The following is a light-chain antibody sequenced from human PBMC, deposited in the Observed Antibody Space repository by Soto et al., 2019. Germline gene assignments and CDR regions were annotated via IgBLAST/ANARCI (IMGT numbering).Light chain of an antibody. CDR1: SSNIGAGFD. J-gene: IGLJ1*01. CDR2: GNS. Sequence: QSVLTQPPSVSGAPGRRVTISCTGSSSNIGAGFDVHWYQQLPGTAPKLLMYGNSNRPSGVPDRFSGSKSDTSASLAITGLQAEDEADYYCQSYDSSLSGYVFGTGTKVTVL. V-gene: IGLV1-40*01. CDR3: QSYDSSLSGYV.